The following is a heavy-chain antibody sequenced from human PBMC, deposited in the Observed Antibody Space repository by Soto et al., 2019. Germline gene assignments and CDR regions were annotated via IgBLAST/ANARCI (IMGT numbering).Heavy chain of an antibody. J-gene: IGHJ4*02. D-gene: IGHD6-6*01. V-gene: IGHV4-34*01. Sequence: SETLSLTCAVYGGSFSGYYWSWIRQPPGKGLEWIGEINHSGSTNYNPSLKSRVTISVDTSKNQFSLKLSSVTAADTAVYFCARARFIAARPSGRRWDYWGQGTLVTVSS. CDR1: GGSFSGYY. CDR3: ARARFIAARPSGRRWDY. CDR2: INHSGST.